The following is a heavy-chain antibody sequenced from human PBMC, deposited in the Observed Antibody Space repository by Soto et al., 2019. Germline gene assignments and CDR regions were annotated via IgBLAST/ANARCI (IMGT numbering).Heavy chain of an antibody. Sequence: KASETLSLTCAVSGGSISSGGYSWSWIRQPPGKGLEWIGYINHSGSTYYNPSLKSRVTISVDTSKNQFSLKLSSVTAADTAVYYCASSDTIIRGGRTLLDYWGQGTLVTVSS. V-gene: IGHV4-30-2*01. CDR3: ASSDTIIRGGRTLLDY. CDR2: INHSGST. J-gene: IGHJ4*02. CDR1: GGSISSGGYS. D-gene: IGHD3-10*01.